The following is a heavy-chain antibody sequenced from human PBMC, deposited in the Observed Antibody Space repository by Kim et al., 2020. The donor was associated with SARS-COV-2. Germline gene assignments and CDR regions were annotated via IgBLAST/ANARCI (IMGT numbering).Heavy chain of an antibody. D-gene: IGHD2-21*02. J-gene: IGHJ6*02. Sequence: SVKVSCKASGGTFSSYAISWVRQAPGQGLEWMGGIIPIFGTANYAQKFQGRVTITADESTSTAYMELSSLRSEDTAVYYCARDLRNCGGDCYHYYYYGMDVWGQGTTVTVSS. CDR1: GGTFSSYA. CDR2: IIPIFGTA. V-gene: IGHV1-69*13. CDR3: ARDLRNCGGDCYHYYYYGMDV.